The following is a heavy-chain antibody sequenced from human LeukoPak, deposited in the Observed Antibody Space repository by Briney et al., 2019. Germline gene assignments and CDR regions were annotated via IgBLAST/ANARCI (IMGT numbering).Heavy chain of an antibody. V-gene: IGHV3-30*04. CDR1: GFTFSSYA. D-gene: IGHD4-23*01. J-gene: IGHJ4*02. CDR2: ISYDGSNK. CDR3: AKEADGGNLAFDY. Sequence: GSLRLSCAASGFTFSSYAMHWVRQAPGKGLEWVAVISYDGSNKYYADSVKGRFTISRDNSKNTLYLQMNSLRAEDTAVYYCAKEADGGNLAFDYWGQGTLVTVSS.